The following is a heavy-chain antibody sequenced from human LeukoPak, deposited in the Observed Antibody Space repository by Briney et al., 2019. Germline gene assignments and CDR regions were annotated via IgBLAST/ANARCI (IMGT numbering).Heavy chain of an antibody. J-gene: IGHJ5*02. Sequence: SETLSLTCAVYGGSFSGYYWSWIRQPPGKGLEWIGETNHSGSTNYNPSLKSRVTISVDTSKNQFSLKLSSVTAADTAVYYCASFISDGWFDPWGQGTLVTVSS. D-gene: IGHD5-24*01. CDR1: GGSFSGYY. CDR3: ASFISDGWFDP. CDR2: TNHSGST. V-gene: IGHV4-34*01.